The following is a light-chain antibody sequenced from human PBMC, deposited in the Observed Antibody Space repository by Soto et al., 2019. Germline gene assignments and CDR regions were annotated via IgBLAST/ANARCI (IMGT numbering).Light chain of an antibody. Sequence: DIQMTQSPSTLSASVGDRVTITCRASQSISSWLAWYQQKPGKAPKLLIYDASCLESGFPSRFSGSGSGTEFTLTISSLQPDDFATYYCQQYNSYSRTFGQGTKVEIK. V-gene: IGKV1-5*01. J-gene: IGKJ1*01. CDR3: QQYNSYSRT. CDR2: DAS. CDR1: QSISSW.